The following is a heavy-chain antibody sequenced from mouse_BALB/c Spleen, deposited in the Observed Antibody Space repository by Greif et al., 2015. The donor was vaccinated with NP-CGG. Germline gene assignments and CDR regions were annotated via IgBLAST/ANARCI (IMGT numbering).Heavy chain of an antibody. CDR2: INPSSGYT. CDR1: GYTFTSYT. J-gene: IGHJ3*01. CDR3: ASLTPFAY. V-gene: IGHV1-4*02. Sequence: QVQLQQSAAELARPGASVKMSCKASGYTFTSYTMHWVKQRPGQGLEWIGYINPSSGYTEYNQKFKDKTTLTADKSSSTAYMQLGSLTSEDSAVYYCASLTPFAYWGQGTLVTVSA. D-gene: IGHD4-1*01.